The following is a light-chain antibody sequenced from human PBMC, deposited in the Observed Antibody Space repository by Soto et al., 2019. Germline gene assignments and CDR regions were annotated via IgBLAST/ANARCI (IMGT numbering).Light chain of an antibody. J-gene: IGLJ1*01. Sequence: QSLLTQPRSVSGSPGQSVTISCTGTSSDVGGYNYVSWYQQHPGKAPKLMIYDVSNRPSGVTDRFSGSKSGNTASLTISALQAEDEADYYRCSYAGSYTYGFGTGTKVTVL. V-gene: IGLV2-11*01. CDR2: DVS. CDR3: CSYAGSYTYG. CDR1: SSDVGGYNY.